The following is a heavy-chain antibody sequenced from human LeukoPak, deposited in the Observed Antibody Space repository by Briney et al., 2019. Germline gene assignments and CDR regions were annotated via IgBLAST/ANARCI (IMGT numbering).Heavy chain of an antibody. Sequence: SETLSLTCAVYGGSFSGYYWSWIRQPPGKGLEWIGEINHSESTNYNPSLKSRVTISVDTSKNQFSLKLSSVTAADTAVYYCARHSSIAARFYYYYYYMDVWGKGTTVTVSS. CDR3: ARHSSIAARFYYYYYYMDV. CDR1: GGSFSGYY. D-gene: IGHD6-6*01. J-gene: IGHJ6*03. V-gene: IGHV4-34*01. CDR2: INHSEST.